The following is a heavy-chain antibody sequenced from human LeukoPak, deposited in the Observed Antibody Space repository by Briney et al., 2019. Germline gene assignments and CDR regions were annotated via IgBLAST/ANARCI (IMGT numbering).Heavy chain of an antibody. CDR2: IKQDGSEK. J-gene: IGHJ4*02. CDR1: GFTFSSYW. Sequence: PGGSLRLSCAASGFTFSSYWMSWVRQAPGKGLEWVANIKQDGSEKYYVDSVKGRFTISRDNAKNSLYLQMNSLRAEDTAVYYCARDLIRGGPGTLGYWGQGTLVTVSS. CDR3: ARDLIRGGPGTLGY. D-gene: IGHD3-10*01. V-gene: IGHV3-7*01.